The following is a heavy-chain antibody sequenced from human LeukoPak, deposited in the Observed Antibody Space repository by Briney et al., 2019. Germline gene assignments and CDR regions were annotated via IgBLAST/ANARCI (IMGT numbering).Heavy chain of an antibody. CDR3: ARGDFCSKSNCYLRPMDV. CDR1: GGSISDYY. V-gene: IGHV4-59*01. CDR2: IYYSGST. Sequence: PSETLSLTCTVSGGSISDYYWNWVRQPPGKGLEWIGYIYYSGSTTYNPSLKSRVTMSVDTAKNQFSLKLRSVTAADTAVYYCARGDFCSKSNCYLRPMDVWGKGTTVTVSS. J-gene: IGHJ6*03. D-gene: IGHD3-3*01.